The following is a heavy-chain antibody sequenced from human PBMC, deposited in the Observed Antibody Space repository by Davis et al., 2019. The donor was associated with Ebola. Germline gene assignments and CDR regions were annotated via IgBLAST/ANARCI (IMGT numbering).Heavy chain of an antibody. V-gene: IGHV5-10-1*01. CDR3: ARRTTYDYFGLDV. J-gene: IGHJ6*02. D-gene: IGHD1-1*01. Sequence: GESLKISCQGSGYSFTSYWIGWVRQMPGKGLEWLGRIDPTDSFTFYNPSFRGHVTISADKSLSTAYLQWSRLKASDSAIYFCARRTTYDYFGLDVWGQGTTVTVSS. CDR2: IDPTDSFT. CDR1: GYSFTSYW.